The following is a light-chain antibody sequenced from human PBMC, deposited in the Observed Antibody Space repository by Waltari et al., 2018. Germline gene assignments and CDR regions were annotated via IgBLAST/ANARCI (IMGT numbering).Light chain of an antibody. Sequence: DIVMTQSPDSLAVSLGERATINCKSSQSVLYSSNNKNYLAWYQQKPGQPPKLLIYWASTRESGVPDRCSGSVSGTDFTLTISSLQAEDVAVYYCQHYYSPPWTFGQGTKVEIK. CDR1: QSVLYSSNNKNY. J-gene: IGKJ1*01. V-gene: IGKV4-1*01. CDR2: WAS. CDR3: QHYYSPPWT.